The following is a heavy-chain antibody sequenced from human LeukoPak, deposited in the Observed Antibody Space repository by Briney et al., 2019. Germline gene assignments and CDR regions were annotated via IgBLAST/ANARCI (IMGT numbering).Heavy chain of an antibody. CDR1: GFTFSDHY. J-gene: IGHJ4*02. D-gene: IGHD3-22*01. CDR3: AKDLGYYDSSGYYYAY. V-gene: IGHV3-23*01. CDR2: ISGSGGST. Sequence: GGSLRLSCAASGFTFSDHYMSWVRQAPGKGLEWVSAISGSGGSTYYADSVKGRFTISRDNSKNTLYLQMNSLRAEDTAVYYCAKDLGYYDSSGYYYAYWGQGTLVTVSS.